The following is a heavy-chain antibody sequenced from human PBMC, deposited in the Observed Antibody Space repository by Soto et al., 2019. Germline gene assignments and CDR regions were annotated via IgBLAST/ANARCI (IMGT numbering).Heavy chain of an antibody. J-gene: IGHJ4*02. V-gene: IGHV3-23*01. CDR2: ISGSDGKT. Sequence: GGSLRLSCAASGCSFGSYALSWVRQAPGKGLEWVSTISGSDGKTFYADSVKGRFSISRDTSQSTLYLQMNSLRADDTAMYYCARWSYLDYWGQGTRVTVSS. CDR1: GCSFGSYA. CDR3: ARWSYLDY. D-gene: IGHD3-3*01.